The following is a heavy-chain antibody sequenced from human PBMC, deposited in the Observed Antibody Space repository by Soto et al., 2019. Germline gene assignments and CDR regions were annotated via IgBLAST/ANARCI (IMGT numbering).Heavy chain of an antibody. J-gene: IGHJ6*02. Sequence: QVQLVQSGAEVKKPGSSVKVSCKASGGTFSSYAISWVRQAPGQGLEWMGGNIPIFGTANYAQKFQGRVTITADESTSTAYMELSSLRSEDTAVYYCARDHCSGGSCYSYYGMDVWGQGTTVTVSS. D-gene: IGHD2-15*01. CDR2: NIPIFGTA. V-gene: IGHV1-69*12. CDR3: ARDHCSGGSCYSYYGMDV. CDR1: GGTFSSYA.